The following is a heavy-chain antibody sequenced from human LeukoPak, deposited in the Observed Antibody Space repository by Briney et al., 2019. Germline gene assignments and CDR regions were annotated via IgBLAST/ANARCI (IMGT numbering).Heavy chain of an antibody. CDR2: INPNSGGT. CDR1: GYTFTGYY. Sequence: GASVKVSCKASGYTFTGYYMHWVRQAPGQGLEWMGWINPNSGGTNYAQKFQGRVTMTRDTSISTAYMELSSLRSEDTAVYYCARGSLYDSSGYYESARYYYGMDVWGQGTTVTVSS. V-gene: IGHV1-2*02. CDR3: ARGSLYDSSGYYESARYYYGMDV. J-gene: IGHJ6*02. D-gene: IGHD3-22*01.